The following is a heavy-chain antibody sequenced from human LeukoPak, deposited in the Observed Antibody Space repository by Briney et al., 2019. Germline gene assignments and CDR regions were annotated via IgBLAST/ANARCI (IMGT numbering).Heavy chain of an antibody. J-gene: IGHJ4*02. CDR2: IYSGGNT. Sequence: GGSLRLSCAAAGFTFSNYGMCWVRQPPGKGLEWVSAIYSGGNTHYADSVRGRFTISRDNSKNTLYLQMDRLSDEDTTIYYCARDPSPFHSWGQGTLVTVSS. CDR3: ARDPSPFHS. CDR1: GFTFSNYG. V-gene: IGHV3-53*01.